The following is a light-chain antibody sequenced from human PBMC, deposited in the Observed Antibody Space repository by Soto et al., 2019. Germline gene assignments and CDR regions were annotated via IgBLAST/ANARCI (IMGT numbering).Light chain of an antibody. J-gene: IGLJ1*01. V-gene: IGLV1-51*01. CDR3: GSWDSSLSAYV. CDR2: DDD. Sequence: QSALTQSPSASGSPGQSVTISCTGTSSDIGGYNSVSWYQQHPGKAPKLLIYDDDKRPSGIPDRFSGSKSGTSATLGITGFQTGDEADHYCGSWDSSLSAYVFGTGTKVTVL. CDR1: SSDIGGYNS.